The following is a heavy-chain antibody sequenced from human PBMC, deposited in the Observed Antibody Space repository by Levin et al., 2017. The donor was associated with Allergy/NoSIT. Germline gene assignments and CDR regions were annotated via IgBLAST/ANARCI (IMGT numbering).Heavy chain of an antibody. V-gene: IGHV3-23*01. CDR1: GFTFSSYA. D-gene: IGHD3-22*01. J-gene: IGHJ2*01. CDR2: ISGSGGST. Sequence: GESLKISCAASGFTFSSYAMSWVRQAPGKGLEWVSAISGSGGSTYYADSVKGRFTISRDNSKNTLYLQMNSLRAEDTAVYYCAKDNGTYYYDSSGSPRPWYFDLWGRGTLVTVSS. CDR3: AKDNGTYYYDSSGSPRPWYFDL.